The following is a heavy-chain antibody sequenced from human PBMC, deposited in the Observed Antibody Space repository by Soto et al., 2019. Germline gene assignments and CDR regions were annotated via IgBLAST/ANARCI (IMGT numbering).Heavy chain of an antibody. Sequence: SETLSLTCAVYGGSFSGYYWSWIRQPPGKGLEWIGEINHSGSTNYNPSLKSRVTISVDTSKNQFSLKLSSVTAADTAVYFCARGLPFPHYFDYWGQGTLVTVSS. J-gene: IGHJ4*02. CDR3: ARGLPFPHYFDY. CDR2: INHSGST. V-gene: IGHV4-34*01. CDR1: GGSFSGYY.